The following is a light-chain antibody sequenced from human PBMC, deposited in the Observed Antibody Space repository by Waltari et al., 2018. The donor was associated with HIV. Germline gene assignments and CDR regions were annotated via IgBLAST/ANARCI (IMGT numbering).Light chain of an antibody. V-gene: IGLV2-11*01. CDR1: SSDVGRSKY. CDR2: DVN. J-gene: IGLJ2*01. CDR3: CSYAGSYTDVV. Sequence: QSALTQPRSVSGSPGPSVPISCSGTSSDVGRSKYVSLYLQHPRKTTKLLMYDVNKRPSGVSDRCSGSKSGNTASLTISGLQVEDEADYYCCSYAGSYTDVVLGGGTKLTVL.